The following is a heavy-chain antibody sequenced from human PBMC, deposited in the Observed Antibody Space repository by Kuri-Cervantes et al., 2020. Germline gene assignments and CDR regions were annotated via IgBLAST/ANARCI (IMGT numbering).Heavy chain of an antibody. D-gene: IGHD3-3*01. V-gene: IGHV3-38-3*01. CDR3: AKFLEWLSSFDC. J-gene: IGHJ4*02. CDR2: ISGGST. Sequence: GESLKISCAASGFTVSSYEMSWVRQAPGKGLEWVSSISGGSTYYADSRKGRFTISRDNSKNTLYLQMNSLRAEDTAVYYCAKFLEWLSSFDCWGQGTLVTVSS. CDR1: GFTVSSYE.